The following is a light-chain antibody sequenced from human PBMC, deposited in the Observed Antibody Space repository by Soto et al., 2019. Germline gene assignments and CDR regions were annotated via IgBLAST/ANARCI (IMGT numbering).Light chain of an antibody. Sequence: ALQLTQSPSSLSATVGDRVTITCRASQGITSYLAWYQQKPGKAPNLLIYDASTLENGVPSRFTGSGSETDSTLAVKSLQPEDSATYYCQQYDDYITFGQGTRREI. CDR2: DAS. V-gene: IGKV1D-13*01. CDR1: QGITSY. J-gene: IGKJ5*01. CDR3: QQYDDYIT.